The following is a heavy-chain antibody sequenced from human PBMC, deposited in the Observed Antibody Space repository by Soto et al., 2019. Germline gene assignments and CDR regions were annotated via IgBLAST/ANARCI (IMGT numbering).Heavy chain of an antibody. CDR3: ARATSGIAAAATAYYYMDV. CDR2: IDWDDDK. CDR1: GFSLSTSGMC. J-gene: IGHJ6*03. Sequence: FGPTMVNPTQTLTLTCTFSGFSLSTSGMCVSWIRQPPGKALEWLARIDWDDDKYYSTSLKTRLTISKDTSKNQVVLTMTNMDPVDTATYYCARATSGIAAAATAYYYMDVWGKGTTVTVSS. V-gene: IGHV2-70*11. D-gene: IGHD6-13*01.